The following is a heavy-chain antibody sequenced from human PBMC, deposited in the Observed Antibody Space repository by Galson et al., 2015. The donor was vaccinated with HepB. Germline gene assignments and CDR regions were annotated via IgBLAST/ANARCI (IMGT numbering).Heavy chain of an antibody. J-gene: IGHJ4*02. CDR1: GFTFSSYG. V-gene: IGHV3-30*02. CDR2: IRYDGSNK. Sequence: SLRLSCAASGFTFSSYGMHWVRQAPGKGLEWVAFIRYDGSNKYYADSVKGRFTISRDNSKNTLYLQMNSLRAEDTAVYYCARDRFYSQQQLDYSNYFDYWGQGTLVTVSS. CDR3: ARDRFYSQQQLDYSNYFDY. D-gene: IGHD6-13*01.